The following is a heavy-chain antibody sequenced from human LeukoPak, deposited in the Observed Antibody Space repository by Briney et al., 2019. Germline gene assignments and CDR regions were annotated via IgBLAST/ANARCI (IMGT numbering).Heavy chain of an antibody. CDR3: ANGYSYGYSVFDY. J-gene: IGHJ4*02. CDR1: GGSISSYY. Sequence: KTSETLSLTCTVSGGSISSYYWSWVRQPPGKGLEWIGYIYYSGSTNYNPSLKSRVTISVDTSKNQFSLKLSSVTAADTAVYYRANGYSYGYSVFDYWGQGTLVTVSS. CDR2: IYYSGST. V-gene: IGHV4-59*01. D-gene: IGHD5-18*01.